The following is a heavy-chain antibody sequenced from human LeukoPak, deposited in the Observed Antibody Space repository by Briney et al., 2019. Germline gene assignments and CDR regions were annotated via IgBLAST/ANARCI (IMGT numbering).Heavy chain of an antibody. J-gene: IGHJ3*02. CDR1: GGTFSSYA. V-gene: IGHV1-69*13. Sequence: ASVNVSFTASGGTFSSYAISWVRQAPGQGLEWMGGIIPIFGTANYAQKFQGRVTITADESTSTAYMELSSLRSEDTAVCYCARGIYCSSTSCPSIWGQGTMVTVSS. D-gene: IGHD2-2*01. CDR2: IIPIFGTA. CDR3: ARGIYCSSTSCPSI.